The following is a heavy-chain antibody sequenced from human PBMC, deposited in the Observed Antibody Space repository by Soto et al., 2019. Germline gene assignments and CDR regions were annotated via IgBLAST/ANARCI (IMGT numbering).Heavy chain of an antibody. J-gene: IGHJ6*02. CDR3: ATSPGCYRSTNGVCPWAYGMDV. CDR2: IIPIFGTA. CDR1: GGTFSSYA. D-gene: IGHD2-8*01. Sequence: GASVKVSCKASGGTFSSYAISWVRQAPGQGLEWMGGIIPIFGTANYAQKFQGRVTITADESTSTAYMELSSLRSEDTAVYYCATSPGCYRSTNGVCPWAYGMDVWGQGTTVTVSS. V-gene: IGHV1-69*13.